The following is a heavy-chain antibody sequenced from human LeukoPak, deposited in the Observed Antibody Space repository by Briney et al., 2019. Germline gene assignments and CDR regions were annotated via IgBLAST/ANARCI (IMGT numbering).Heavy chain of an antibody. J-gene: IGHJ4*02. CDR3: ARGTGDSSGYYYVY. V-gene: IGHV1-69*13. Sequence: SVKVSCKAPGGSFGRYAISWVRQAPGQGLEWMGGIIPIFGTANYAQKFQGRVTITADESTSTAYMELSSLRSEDTAVYYCARGTGDSSGYYYVYWGQGTLVTVSS. D-gene: IGHD3-22*01. CDR2: IIPIFGTA. CDR1: GGSFGRYA.